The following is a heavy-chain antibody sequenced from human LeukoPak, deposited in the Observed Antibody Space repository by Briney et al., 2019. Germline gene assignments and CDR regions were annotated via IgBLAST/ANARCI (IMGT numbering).Heavy chain of an antibody. CDR1: GFTVSSNY. Sequence: GGSLRLSCAASGFTVSSNYMSWVRQAPGKGLEWVSVIYSGGNTYYADSVKGRFTISRDNSKNTLYLQVNSLRAEDTAMYYCARTYYYYGSGSHPYYFDYWGQGTLVTVSS. CDR2: IYSGGNT. J-gene: IGHJ4*02. D-gene: IGHD3-10*01. CDR3: ARTYYYYGSGSHPYYFDY. V-gene: IGHV3-53*01.